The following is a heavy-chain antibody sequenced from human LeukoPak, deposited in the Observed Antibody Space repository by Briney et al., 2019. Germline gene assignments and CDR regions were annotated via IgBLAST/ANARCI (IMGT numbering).Heavy chain of an antibody. Sequence: SETLSLTCAVSGASITSYYWTWIRQPPGKGLEWIGYIYHTGNIKYNPSLNSRVTISIDTSKNQFSLKLSSVTAADTAVYYCARGATSRGYYYYYMDVWGKGTTVTISS. J-gene: IGHJ6*03. CDR2: IYHTGNI. D-gene: IGHD1-26*01. V-gene: IGHV4-59*12. CDR1: GASITSYY. CDR3: ARGATSRGYYYYYMDV.